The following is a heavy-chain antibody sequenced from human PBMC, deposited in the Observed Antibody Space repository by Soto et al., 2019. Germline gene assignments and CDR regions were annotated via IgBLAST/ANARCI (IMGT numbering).Heavy chain of an antibody. CDR2: ISSSSSTI. D-gene: IGHD1-26*01. Sequence: GGSLRLSCAASGFTFSNSGMNWVRQAPGKGLEWVSYISSSSSTIRYADSVKGRFTISRDNAKNSLFLQMNSLRDEDTAVYYCARDRGGAGATDYWGQGTLVTVSS. V-gene: IGHV3-48*02. J-gene: IGHJ4*02. CDR1: GFTFSNSG. CDR3: ARDRGGAGATDY.